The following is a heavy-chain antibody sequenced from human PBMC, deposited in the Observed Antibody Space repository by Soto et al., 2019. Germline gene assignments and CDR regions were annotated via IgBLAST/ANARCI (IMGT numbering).Heavy chain of an antibody. CDR3: ARGENWFDP. J-gene: IGHJ5*02. V-gene: IGHV3-23*01. CDR2: ISGSGGGT. Sequence: PGGSLRVSCAASGFTFSSYAMTWVRQAPGKGLEWVSVISGSGGGTYYADSVKGRFTISRDNSKNTLYLQMNTLRAEDTAVYYCARGENWFDPWGQGTLVTVSS. CDR1: GFTFSSYA.